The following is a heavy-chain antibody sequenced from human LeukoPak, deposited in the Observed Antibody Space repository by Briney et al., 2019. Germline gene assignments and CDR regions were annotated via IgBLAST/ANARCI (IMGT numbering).Heavy chain of an antibody. J-gene: IGHJ6*02. D-gene: IGHD1-26*01. CDR2: ISGSGGST. V-gene: IGHV3-23*01. Sequence: GGSLRLSCAASGFTFSSYAMSWVRQAPGKGLEWVSAISGSGGSTYYADSVKGRFTISRDNSKNTLYLQMNSLRAEDTAVYYCAKDGALGGDYYYYGMDVWGQGTTVTVSS. CDR1: GFTFSSYA. CDR3: AKDGALGGDYYYYGMDV.